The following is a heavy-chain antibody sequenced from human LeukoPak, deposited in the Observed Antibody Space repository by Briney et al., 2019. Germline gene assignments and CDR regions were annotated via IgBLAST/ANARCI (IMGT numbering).Heavy chain of an antibody. CDR1: GGSFSGYS. CDR2: INHSGGT. CDR3: ARGVDYYGV. Sequence: SETLSLTCAVSGGSFSGYSWNWIRQPPVKGLEWIGEINHSGGTNYNPSLKSRVTISVDTSKKQFSLKLSSVTAADTAVHYCARGVDYYGVWGQGTLVTVSS. J-gene: IGHJ4*02. D-gene: IGHD3-10*01. V-gene: IGHV4-34*01.